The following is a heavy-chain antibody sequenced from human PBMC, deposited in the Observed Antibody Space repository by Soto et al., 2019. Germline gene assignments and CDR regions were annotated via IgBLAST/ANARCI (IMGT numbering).Heavy chain of an antibody. V-gene: IGHV3-53*01. Sequence: EVQLVESGGGLIQPGGSLRLSCAASGFTVSSNYMSWVRQAPGKGLEWVSVIYSGGSTYYADSVKGRFTISRDNSKNTLYLQMNSLRAEDTAVYYCARESTSNVSPAGDWRQGTLLTVSS. CDR1: GFTVSSNY. D-gene: IGHD2-2*01. CDR2: IYSGGST. J-gene: IGHJ4*02. CDR3: ARESTSNVSPAGD.